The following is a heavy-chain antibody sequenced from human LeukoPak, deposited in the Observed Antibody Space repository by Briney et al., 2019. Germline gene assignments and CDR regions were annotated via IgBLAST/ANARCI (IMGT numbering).Heavy chain of an antibody. J-gene: IGHJ5*02. D-gene: IGHD3-16*01. CDR1: GYTFTSYG. CDR2: INPNSGGT. CDR3: ARGDSNYDYVWGSYRTSNWFDP. Sequence: ASVKVSCKASGYTFTSYGISWVRQAPGQGLEWMGWINPNSGGTNYAQKFQGRVTMTRDTSISTAYMELSRLRSDDTAVYYCARGDSNYDYVWGSYRTSNWFDPWGQGTLVTVSS. V-gene: IGHV1-2*02.